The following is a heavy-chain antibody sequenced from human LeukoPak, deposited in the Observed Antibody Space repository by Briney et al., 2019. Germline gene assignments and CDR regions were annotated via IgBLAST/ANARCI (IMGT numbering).Heavy chain of an antibody. CDR3: AKVLTGTTLDY. CDR2: ISYDGSNK. D-gene: IGHD1-7*01. J-gene: IGHJ4*02. Sequence: GGSLRLSCAASGFTFSSYGMYWVRQAPGKGLEWVAVISYDGSNKYYADSVKGRFTISRDNSKNTLYLQMNSLRAEDTAVYYCAKVLTGTTLDYWGQGTLVTVSS. V-gene: IGHV3-30*18. CDR1: GFTFSSYG.